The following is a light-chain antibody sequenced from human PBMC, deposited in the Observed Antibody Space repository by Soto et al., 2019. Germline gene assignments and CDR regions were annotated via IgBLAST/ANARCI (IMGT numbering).Light chain of an antibody. J-gene: IGLJ1*01. V-gene: IGLV2-14*03. CDR1: SSDVGGYNY. Sequence: QSALTQPVSVSGSPGQSITISCTGTSSDVGGYNYVSWSQQHPGKAPKLLISEVTNRPSGVSNRFSGSKSGNTASLTISGLQADDEADYYCTSYTASSTLLFGTGTKLTVL. CDR2: EVT. CDR3: TSYTASSTLL.